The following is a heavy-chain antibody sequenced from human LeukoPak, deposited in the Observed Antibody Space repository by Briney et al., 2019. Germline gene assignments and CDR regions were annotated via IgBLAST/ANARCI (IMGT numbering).Heavy chain of an antibody. CDR1: GGSISSYY. CDR2: IYYSGST. CDR3: ARASMYYYYYYMDV. J-gene: IGHJ6*03. Sequence: PSETLSLTCTVSGGSISSYYWSWIRQPPGKGLEWIGYIYYSGSTNYNPSLKSRVTMSVDTSKNQFSLKLSSVTAADTAVYYCARASMYYYYYYMDVWGKGTTVTVSS. V-gene: IGHV4-59*12.